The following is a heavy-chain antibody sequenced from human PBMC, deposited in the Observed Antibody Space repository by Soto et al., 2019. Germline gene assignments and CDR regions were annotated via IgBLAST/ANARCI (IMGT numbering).Heavy chain of an antibody. CDR3: ARGVVYAGYYKWFDP. CDR2: IYYSGRT. CDR1: GGSISSSTYY. V-gene: IGHV4-39*07. J-gene: IGHJ5*02. Sequence: ASETLSLTCTVSGGSISSSTYYWGWIRQPPGKGLEWIASIYYSGRTHYNPSLESRVTISVDTSKNQFSLKLSSVTAADTAVYYCARGVVYAGYYKWFDPWGQGTLVTVSS. D-gene: IGHD2-8*02.